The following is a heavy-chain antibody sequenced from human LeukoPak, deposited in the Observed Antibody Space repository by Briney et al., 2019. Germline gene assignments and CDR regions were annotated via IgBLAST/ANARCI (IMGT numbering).Heavy chain of an antibody. J-gene: IGHJ6*02. Sequence: GSLRLSCVASGFTFSTYGMTWVRQAPGKGLEWVAGISGSGDATYHADSVKGRFTISRDNSKNTPYLQMNSLRAEDTAVYYCARDRGVWGQGTTVSVSS. CDR1: GFTFSTYG. CDR3: ARDRGV. V-gene: IGHV3-23*01. CDR2: ISGSGDAT.